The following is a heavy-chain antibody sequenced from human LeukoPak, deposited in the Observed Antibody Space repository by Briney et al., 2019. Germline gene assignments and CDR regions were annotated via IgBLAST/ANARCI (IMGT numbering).Heavy chain of an antibody. D-gene: IGHD2-2*01. CDR1: GYTFTSYG. J-gene: IGHJ5*02. CDR3: ARDRDRIVVAPAAIRFDP. CDR2: ISAYNGNT. V-gene: IGHV1-18*01. Sequence: GASVKVSCKASGYTFTSYGISWVRQAPGQGLEWMGWISAYNGNTNYAQKLQGRVTMTTDTSTSTAYMELRSLRSDDTAVYYCARDRDRIVVAPAAIRFDPWGQGTLVTVSS.